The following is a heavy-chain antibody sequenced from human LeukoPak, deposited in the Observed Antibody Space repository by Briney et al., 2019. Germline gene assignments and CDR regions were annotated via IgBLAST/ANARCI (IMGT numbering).Heavy chain of an antibody. D-gene: IGHD6-19*01. Sequence: GGSLRLSCTASGFTFGDYAMSWVRQAPGKGLEWVGFIRSKAYGGTTEYAASVKGRFTISRDDSKSIAYLQMNSLKTEDTAVYYCTRVPSYSSGWYGIYFQHWGQGTLVTVSS. J-gene: IGHJ1*01. CDR1: GFTFGDYA. CDR2: IRSKAYGGTT. V-gene: IGHV3-49*04. CDR3: TRVPSYSSGWYGIYFQH.